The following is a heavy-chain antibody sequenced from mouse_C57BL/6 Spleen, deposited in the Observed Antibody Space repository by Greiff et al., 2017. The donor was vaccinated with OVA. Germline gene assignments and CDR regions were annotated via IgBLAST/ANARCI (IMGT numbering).Heavy chain of an antibody. Sequence: EVKLVESGGGLVKPGGSLKLSCAASGFTFSDYGMHWVRQAPEKGLEWVAYISSGSSTIYYADTVKGRFIISRDNAKNTLFLQMTSLRSEDTAVYYCARNYYGSNYYAMDCWGQGTSVTVSS. V-gene: IGHV5-17*01. CDR3: ARNYYGSNYYAMDC. J-gene: IGHJ4*01. D-gene: IGHD1-1*01. CDR1: GFTFSDYG. CDR2: ISSGSSTI.